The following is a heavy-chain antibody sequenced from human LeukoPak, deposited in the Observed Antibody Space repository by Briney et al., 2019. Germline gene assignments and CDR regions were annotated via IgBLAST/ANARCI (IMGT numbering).Heavy chain of an antibody. J-gene: IGHJ6*02. CDR3: AKGERPQYMVRGVPYDYYLMDV. D-gene: IGHD3-10*01. Sequence: GGSLRLSCAASGFTFSSYAMSWVRQAPGKGLEWVSGSGGSGVSTYYADSVKGRFTISRHTSKNTLYLQMNSLRAEDTAVYYCAKGERPQYMVRGVPYDYYLMDVWGRGTTVPVSS. CDR2: SGGSGVST. V-gene: IGHV3-23*01. CDR1: GFTFSSYA.